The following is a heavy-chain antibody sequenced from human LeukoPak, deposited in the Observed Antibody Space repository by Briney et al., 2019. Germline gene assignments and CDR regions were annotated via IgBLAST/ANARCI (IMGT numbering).Heavy chain of an antibody. D-gene: IGHD3-10*01. V-gene: IGHV1-18*01. CDR3: ARDGYGSGKGYFDY. CDR1: GYTFTSYG. Sequence: ASVKVSCKASGYTFTSYGITWVRQAPGQGLEWMGWIGAYDGNTKSAQKFQGRVIMTTDTSTSTAFMELRSLRSDDTAVYYCARDGYGSGKGYFDYWGQGILVTVSS. J-gene: IGHJ4*02. CDR2: IGAYDGNT.